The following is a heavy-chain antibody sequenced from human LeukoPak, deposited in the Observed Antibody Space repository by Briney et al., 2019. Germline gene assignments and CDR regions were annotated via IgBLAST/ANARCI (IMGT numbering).Heavy chain of an antibody. CDR1: GFTFSSYW. CDR2: IKQDGSEK. J-gene: IGHJ4*02. Sequence: GGSPRLSCAASGFTFSSYWMSWVRQAPGKGLEWVANIKQDGSEKYYVDSVKGRFTISRDNAKNSLYLQMNSLRAEDTAVYYCARTRGSHSFDYWGQGTLVTVSS. CDR3: ARTRGSHSFDY. V-gene: IGHV3-7*01. D-gene: IGHD1-26*01.